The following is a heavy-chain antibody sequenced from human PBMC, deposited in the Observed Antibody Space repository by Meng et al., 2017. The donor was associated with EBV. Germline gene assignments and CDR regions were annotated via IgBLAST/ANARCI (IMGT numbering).Heavy chain of an antibody. CDR1: GFTFSRFW. Sequence: VQVVESGGGPVRPGGSLRLSCAVSGFTFSRFWMHWVRQVPGKGLVWVARTNEDGGITNYADSVKGRFIISRDNTRNTLYLQMNSLRDEDTAVYFCSRDLAGPFDDWGQGTLVTVSS. CDR3: SRDLAGPFDD. J-gene: IGHJ4*02. V-gene: IGHV3-74*01. CDR2: TNEDGGIT.